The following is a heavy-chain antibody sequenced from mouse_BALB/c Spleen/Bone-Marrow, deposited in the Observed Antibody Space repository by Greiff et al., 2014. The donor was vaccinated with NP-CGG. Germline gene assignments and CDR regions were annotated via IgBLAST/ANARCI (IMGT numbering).Heavy chain of an antibody. CDR3: ARGYDYASFAY. Sequence: QVQLQQSGAELMKPGASVKISCKAIGYTFSNYWIEWVKQRPGHGLEWIGEILPGSGSTHYIEKFKGNATFTADTSSNTAYMQLSSLTSEDSAVYYCARGYDYASFAYWGQGTLVTVSA. D-gene: IGHD2-4*01. J-gene: IGHJ3*01. CDR2: ILPGSGST. CDR1: GYTFSNYW. V-gene: IGHV1-9*01.